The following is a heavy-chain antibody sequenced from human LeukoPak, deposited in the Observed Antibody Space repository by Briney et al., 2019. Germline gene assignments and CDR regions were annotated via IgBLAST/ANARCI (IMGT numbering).Heavy chain of an antibody. CDR1: GGSFSGYY. J-gene: IGHJ6*03. Sequence: PSETLSLTCAVYGGSFSGYYWSWIRQPPGKGLEWIGEINHSGSTNYNPSLKSRVTISVDTSKNQFSLKLSSVTAADTAAYYCARVLKLGYCSGGSCYGRYYYYYYMDVWGKGTTVTVSS. V-gene: IGHV4-34*01. CDR3: ARVLKLGYCSGGSCYGRYYYYYYMDV. CDR2: INHSGST. D-gene: IGHD2-15*01.